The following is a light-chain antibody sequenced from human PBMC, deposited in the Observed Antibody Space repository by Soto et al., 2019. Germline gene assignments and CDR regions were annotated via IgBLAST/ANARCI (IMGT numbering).Light chain of an antibody. CDR1: SSDVGNYNL. J-gene: IGLJ2*01. CDR2: EGS. CDR3: CSYAGSSIHVV. V-gene: IGLV2-23*01. Sequence: QSVLTQPASVSGSPGQSITISCTGTSSDVGNYNLVSWYQQHPGKAPKLMIYEGSKRPSGVSNRFSGSKSGNTASLTISGLQAEDEAEYYCCSYAGSSIHVVFGGGTQLTVL.